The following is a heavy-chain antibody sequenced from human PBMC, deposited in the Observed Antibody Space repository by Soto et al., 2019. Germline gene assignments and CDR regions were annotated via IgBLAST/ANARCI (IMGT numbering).Heavy chain of an antibody. Sequence: EVQLVESGGDLVQPGRSLRLSCSASGFTFNNYAMHWVRQAPGKGLEWVSGISWEGGSIGYADSVKGQFTISRDNAKNSLYLEMNSLRSEDTALYYCAKDHDEDFGYDLDYFNYWGQGTLVTVSS. CDR2: ISWEGGSI. CDR1: GFTFNNYA. D-gene: IGHD5-12*01. V-gene: IGHV3-9*01. CDR3: AKDHDEDFGYDLDYFNY. J-gene: IGHJ4*02.